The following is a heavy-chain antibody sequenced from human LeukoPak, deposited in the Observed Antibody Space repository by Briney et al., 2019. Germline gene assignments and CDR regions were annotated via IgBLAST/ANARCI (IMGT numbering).Heavy chain of an antibody. Sequence: PGGSLRLSCAASGFTFSSYWMHWVRQAPGKGLVWVSRINSDGSSTSYADSVKGRFTISRDNAKNTLYLQMSSLRAEDTAVYYCARDRAGYSSSWYPAFDIWGQGTMVTVSS. V-gene: IGHV3-74*01. CDR1: GFTFSSYW. CDR3: ARDRAGYSSSWYPAFDI. D-gene: IGHD6-13*01. CDR2: INSDGSST. J-gene: IGHJ3*02.